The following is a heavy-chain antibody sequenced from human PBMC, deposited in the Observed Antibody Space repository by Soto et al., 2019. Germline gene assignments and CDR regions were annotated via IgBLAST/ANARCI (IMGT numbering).Heavy chain of an antibody. CDR3: ASGRLWLSWKWFDP. CDR2: IKHSGST. Sequence: QVQLQQWGAGLLKPSETLSLTCAVYGGSFSGYYWSWIRQPPGKGLVWIGQIKHSGSTNYNPCLKSRVTISVDTPKNQFALKLSSVTAAETAVYYCASGRLWLSWKWFDPWGQGTLVTVSS. D-gene: IGHD5-18*01. V-gene: IGHV4-34*01. J-gene: IGHJ5*02. CDR1: GGSFSGYY.